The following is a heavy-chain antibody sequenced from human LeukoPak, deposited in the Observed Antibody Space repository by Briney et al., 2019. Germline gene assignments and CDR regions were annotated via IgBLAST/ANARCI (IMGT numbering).Heavy chain of an antibody. CDR3: AKAASSSWPSYYYGMDV. CDR1: GFTFSSYA. CDR2: TTGSGGNT. V-gene: IGHV3-23*01. D-gene: IGHD6-13*01. Sequence: GGSLRLSCAASGFTFSSYAMHWVRQAPGKGLEWVSVTTGSGGNTYYADSVKGRFTISKDNSKNTVYLQMSSLRVDDTAVYYCAKAASSSWPSYYYGMDVWGQGTTVTVSS. J-gene: IGHJ6*02.